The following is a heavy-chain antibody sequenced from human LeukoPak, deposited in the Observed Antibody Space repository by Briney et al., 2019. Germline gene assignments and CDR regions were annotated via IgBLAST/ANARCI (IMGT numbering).Heavy chain of an antibody. V-gene: IGHV3-21*01. J-gene: IGHJ6*03. CDR1: GFTFTDYI. CDR3: AREGGTRDFYYYIDV. CDR2: ISSVSTYI. Sequence: GGSLRLSCSASGFTFTDYIMSWVRQAPGKGLEWVSTISSVSTYIYYADSVKGRFTISRDNAKNSLHLQMTSLRAEDTAVYFCAREGGTRDFYYYIDVWGKGTTVTLSS. D-gene: IGHD2-2*01.